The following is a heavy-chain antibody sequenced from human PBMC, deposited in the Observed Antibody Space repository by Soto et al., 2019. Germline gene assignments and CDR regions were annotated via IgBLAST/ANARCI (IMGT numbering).Heavy chain of an antibody. D-gene: IGHD3-3*01. V-gene: IGHV3-23*01. CDR2: ISGSGGST. J-gene: IGHJ5*02. Sequence: EVQLLESGGGLVQPGGSLRLSCAASGFTFSSYAMSWVRQAPGKGLEWVSAISGSGGSTYYADSVKGRFTISRDNSKNTLYLHMNSRRAEDTAVYYCAKDLVFGVAYNWFDPWGQGTLVTVSS. CDR3: AKDLVFGVAYNWFDP. CDR1: GFTFSSYA.